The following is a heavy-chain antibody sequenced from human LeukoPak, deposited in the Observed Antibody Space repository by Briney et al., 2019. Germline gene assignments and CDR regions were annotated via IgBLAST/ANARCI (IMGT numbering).Heavy chain of an antibody. CDR1: GGSISSFY. J-gene: IGHJ4*02. CDR2: IYYSGST. CDR3: ARGLLSAVEY. D-gene: IGHD6-19*01. Sequence: SSETLSLTCTVSGGSISSFYWSWIRQPPGKGLEWIGYIYYSGSTNYNPSLKSRVTISVDTSKNQVSLKLSSVTAADTAVYYCARGLLSAVEYWGQGTLVTVSS. V-gene: IGHV4-59*08.